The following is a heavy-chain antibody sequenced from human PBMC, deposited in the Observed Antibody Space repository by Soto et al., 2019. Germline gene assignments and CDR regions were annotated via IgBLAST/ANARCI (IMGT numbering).Heavy chain of an antibody. J-gene: IGHJ6*02. V-gene: IGHV3-30*18. CDR3: AKRXGQAWSRDHFYYYAMEV. CDR1: GLTFESYG. D-gene: IGHD3-3*01. CDR2: ISHEGVMK. Sequence: GGSLRLSCTASGLTFESYGMHWVRQAPGKGLEWLAYISHEGVMKFYAGSVKGRFTISRDNSKNTLYLQLSSLRPDDTGVYYCAKRXGQAWSRDHFYYYAMEVWGRGTTVTVSS.